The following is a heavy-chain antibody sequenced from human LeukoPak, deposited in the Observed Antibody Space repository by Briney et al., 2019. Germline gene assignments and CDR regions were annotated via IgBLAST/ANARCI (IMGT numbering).Heavy chain of an antibody. CDR3: ASISSSGWYSPLGY. D-gene: IGHD6-19*01. V-gene: IGHV1-69*13. CDR2: IIPIFGTA. Sequence: SVKVSCKASGYTFTSYGISWVRQAPGQGLEWMGGIIPIFGTANYAQKFQGRVTITADESTSTAYMELSSLRSEDTAVYYCASISSSGWYSPLGYWGQGTLVTVSS. J-gene: IGHJ4*02. CDR1: GYTFTSYG.